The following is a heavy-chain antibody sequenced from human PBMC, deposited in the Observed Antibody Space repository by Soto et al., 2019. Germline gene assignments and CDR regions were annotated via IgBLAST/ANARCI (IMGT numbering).Heavy chain of an antibody. V-gene: IGHV3-23*01. J-gene: IGHJ4*02. D-gene: IGHD3-22*01. CDR2: ISGNSINA. CDR1: GFTFVTYA. Sequence: GGSLRLSCAASGFTFVTYAMTWVRHTPGKGLEWVATISGNSINAYYADSVRGRFTISRDNSENTLYLQMNSLRTEDTAIYYCVRSQPPGAHYYHSTSYYYWGPGTLFTVSS. CDR3: VRSQPPGAHYYHSTSYYY.